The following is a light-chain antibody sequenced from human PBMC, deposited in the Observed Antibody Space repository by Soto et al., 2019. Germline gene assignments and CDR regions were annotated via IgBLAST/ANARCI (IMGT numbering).Light chain of an antibody. Sequence: EIVLTQTPISLSVNPGQSASISCKSSQSLLHSDGQTYLYWYLQRPGQPPQFLMYEVSNRFSGVPERFSGSGSGTDFTLEISRVEAEDVGLYSCLQTTQRPLTFGHGTKVEVK. CDR3: LQTTQRPLT. J-gene: IGKJ1*01. CDR1: QSLLHSDGQTY. CDR2: EVS. V-gene: IGKV2D-29*01.